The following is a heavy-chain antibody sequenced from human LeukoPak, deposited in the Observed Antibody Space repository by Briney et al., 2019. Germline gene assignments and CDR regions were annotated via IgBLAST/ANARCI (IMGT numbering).Heavy chain of an antibody. CDR1: GGSISSYY. D-gene: IGHD6-19*01. Sequence: PSETLSLTCTVSGGSISSYYWSWLPQPPGKGLEWIGYIYYSGSNNYNPSLKSRVTISVDTSKNHFSLKLSSVTAADTAVYYCARGKQWPDYWGEGTLVTVSS. V-gene: IGHV4-59*01. CDR2: IYYSGSN. CDR3: ARGKQWPDY. J-gene: IGHJ4*02.